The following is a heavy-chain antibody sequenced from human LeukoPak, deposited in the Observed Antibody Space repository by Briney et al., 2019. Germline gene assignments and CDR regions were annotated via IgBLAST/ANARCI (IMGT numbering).Heavy chain of an antibody. D-gene: IGHD4-17*01. CDR2: INPNSGGT. V-gene: IGHV1-2*07. Sequence: ASVKVSCKASGYTFTGYYIHWVRQAPGQGLEWMGWINPNSGGTNYAHKFQGRGTMTRDTAISTDYMELSRQRSDDKAVYYCSRDQGVYGDYAFDIWGQGTMVTVSS. J-gene: IGHJ3*02. CDR3: SRDQGVYGDYAFDI. CDR1: GYTFTGYY.